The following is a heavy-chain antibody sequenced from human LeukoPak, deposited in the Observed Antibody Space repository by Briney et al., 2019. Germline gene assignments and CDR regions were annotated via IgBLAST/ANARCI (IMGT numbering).Heavy chain of an antibody. Sequence: GRSLRLSCAASGFTFSSYGMHWVRQAPGKGLEWVAVIRYDGSNKYYADSVKGRFTISRDNSKNTLYLQMNSLRAEDTAVYYCARERGWLNDYNWFDPWGQGTLVTVSS. D-gene: IGHD3-22*01. V-gene: IGHV3-33*01. CDR2: IRYDGSNK. J-gene: IGHJ5*02. CDR1: GFTFSSYG. CDR3: ARERGWLNDYNWFDP.